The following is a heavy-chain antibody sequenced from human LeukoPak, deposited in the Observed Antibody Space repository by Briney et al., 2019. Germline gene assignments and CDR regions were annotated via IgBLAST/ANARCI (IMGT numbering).Heavy chain of an antibody. D-gene: IGHD6-19*01. J-gene: IGHJ4*02. CDR2: ISSSSSYI. V-gene: IGHV3-21*01. CDR3: ARLEQWLAYYFDY. Sequence: GGSLRLSCAASGFTFSSYSMNWVRLAPGKGLEWVSSISSSSSYIYYADSVKGRFTISRDNANNSLYLQINSLRAEDTAVYYCARLEQWLAYYFDYWGQGTLVTVSS. CDR1: GFTFSSYS.